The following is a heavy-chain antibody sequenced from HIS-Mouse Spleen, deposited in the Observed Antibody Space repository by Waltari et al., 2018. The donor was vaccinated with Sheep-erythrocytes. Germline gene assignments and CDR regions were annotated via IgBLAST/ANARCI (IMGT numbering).Heavy chain of an antibody. J-gene: IGHJ1*01. Sequence: EVQLVESGGGLVKPGGSLRLSCAVSGFTFGSYWMSWDRQAPGKGLEWVANIKQDGSEKYYVDSVKGRFTISRDNAKNSLYLQMNSLRAEDTAVYYCARVRELLYFQHWGQGTLVTVSS. CDR1: GFTFGSYW. CDR2: IKQDGSEK. CDR3: ARVRELLYFQH. D-gene: IGHD1-26*01. V-gene: IGHV3-7*01.